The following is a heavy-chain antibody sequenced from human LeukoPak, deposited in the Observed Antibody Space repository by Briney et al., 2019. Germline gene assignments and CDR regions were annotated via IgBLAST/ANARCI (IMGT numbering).Heavy chain of an antibody. CDR1: GGSISSYY. CDR3: ARGYRYYFDY. V-gene: IGHV4-59*01. D-gene: IGHD2-2*02. J-gene: IGHJ4*02. CDR2: IYYSGST. Sequence: SETLSLTCAVSGGSISSYYWSWIRQPPGKGLEWIGYIYYSGSTNYNPSLKSRVTISVDTSKNQFSLKLSSVTAADTAVYYCARGYRYYFDYWGQGTLVTVSS.